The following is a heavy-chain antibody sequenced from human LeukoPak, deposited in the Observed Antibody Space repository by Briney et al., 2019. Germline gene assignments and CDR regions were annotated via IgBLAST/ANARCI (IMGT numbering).Heavy chain of an antibody. Sequence: ASVKVSCKASGYTFTSYAISWVRQAPGQGLEWMGWISAYNGNTNYAQKLQGRVTMTTDTSTSTAYMELRSLRSDDTAVYYCAKRGVYYYDSSGSLDYWGQGTLVTVSS. CDR3: AKRGVYYYDSSGSLDY. CDR1: GYTFTSYA. J-gene: IGHJ4*02. V-gene: IGHV1-18*01. CDR2: ISAYNGNT. D-gene: IGHD3-22*01.